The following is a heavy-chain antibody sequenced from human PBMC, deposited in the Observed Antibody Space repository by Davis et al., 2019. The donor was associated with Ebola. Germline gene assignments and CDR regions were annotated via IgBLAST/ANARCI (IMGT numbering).Heavy chain of an antibody. CDR1: GFTFADYA. CDR3: AKDLSPAVAGTYYYYGMDV. D-gene: IGHD6-19*01. CDR2: ISWNSGSI. V-gene: IGHV3-9*01. Sequence: GESLKISCAASGFTFADYAMHWVRQAPGKGLEWVSGISWNSGSIGYADSVKGRFTISRDNAKNSLYLQMNSLRAEDTALYYCAKDLSPAVAGTYYYYGMDVWGKGTTVTVSS. J-gene: IGHJ6*04.